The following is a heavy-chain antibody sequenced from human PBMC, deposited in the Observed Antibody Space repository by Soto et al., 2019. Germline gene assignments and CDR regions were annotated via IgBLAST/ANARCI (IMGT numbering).Heavy chain of an antibody. CDR1: GLIFRTYA. CDR2: IWPDGSDK. Sequence: GGSLRLSCAASGLIFRTYAMHWVRQAPGKGLEWVAFIWPDGSDKNYADSVKGRFTISRDNSNNTLFLQMSNLRAEDTAVYYCAREAIAAAGPLDYWGPGTLVTVSS. CDR3: AREAIAAAGPLDY. J-gene: IGHJ4*02. D-gene: IGHD6-13*01. V-gene: IGHV3-33*01.